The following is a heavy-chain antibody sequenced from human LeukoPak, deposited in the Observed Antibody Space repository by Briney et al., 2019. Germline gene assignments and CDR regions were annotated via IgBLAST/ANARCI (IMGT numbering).Heavy chain of an antibody. Sequence: PGGSLRLSCAASEFSVKYNYMTWVRQAPGKGLEWVSLLYSAGSTNYADSVKGRFTISRDNSKNTLYLQMNSLRAEDTAVYYCARHRIVKHYGGNSGPYYFDYWGQGTLVTVSS. CDR3: ARHRIVKHYGGNSGPYYFDY. CDR1: EFSVKYNY. J-gene: IGHJ4*02. V-gene: IGHV3-53*05. D-gene: IGHD4-23*01. CDR2: LYSAGST.